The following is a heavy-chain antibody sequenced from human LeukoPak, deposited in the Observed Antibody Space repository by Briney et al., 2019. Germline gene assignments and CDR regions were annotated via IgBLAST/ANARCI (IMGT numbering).Heavy chain of an antibody. Sequence: ASVKVSCKGSGYTFSSYGISWVRQAPGQGLEWMGWISTYNGNTNYAQELQGRVTMTTDTSTSTAYMELRSLRSDDTAVYYCAREYARTFDYWGQGTLVTVSS. V-gene: IGHV1-18*01. CDR2: ISTYNGNT. CDR1: GYTFSSYG. J-gene: IGHJ4*02. CDR3: AREYARTFDY. D-gene: IGHD2-8*01.